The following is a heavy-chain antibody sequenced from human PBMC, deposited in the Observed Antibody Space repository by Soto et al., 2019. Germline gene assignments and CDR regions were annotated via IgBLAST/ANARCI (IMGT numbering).Heavy chain of an antibody. V-gene: IGHV3-48*03. CDR3: ARGGSYFDY. D-gene: IGHD1-26*01. Sequence: EVQLVESGGGLVQPGGSLRLSGAASGFTFSSYEMNWVRQAPGKGLEWVSYITGSGNTIYYAVSVKGRFTISRDNAKNSMYLQMNSLRAEDTSVYYSARGGSYFDYWGQVTLVTVAS. CDR1: GFTFSSYE. J-gene: IGHJ4*02. CDR2: ITGSGNTI.